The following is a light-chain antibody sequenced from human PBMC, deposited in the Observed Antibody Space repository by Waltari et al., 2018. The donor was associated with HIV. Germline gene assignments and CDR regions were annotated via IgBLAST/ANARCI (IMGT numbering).Light chain of an antibody. CDR3: QQSYSNPRT. J-gene: IGKJ1*01. V-gene: IGKV1-39*01. Sequence: DIQMTQSPPSLSASVGDRVSITCRASQSIGNNLIWYQQRPGKAPKLLIYGAYSLQSGVPSMFSGSGSGTDFTLTISSLQPEDFATYHCQQSYSNPRTFGQGTKVEI. CDR1: QSIGNN. CDR2: GAY.